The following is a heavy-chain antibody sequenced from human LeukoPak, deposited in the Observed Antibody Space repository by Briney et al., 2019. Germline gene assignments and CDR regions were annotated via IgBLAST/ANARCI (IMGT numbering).Heavy chain of an antibody. Sequence: SETLSLTCSVSGDSINSNYWSWMRQPPGKGLEWIGYIYYGGSTNYNPFLKSRVRMSVDTSKNQFSLNLSSVTAADTAVYHCARLLAGCPGGRCRAHFDYWGQGTLVTVSS. V-gene: IGHV4-59*01. CDR3: ARLLAGCPGGRCRAHFDY. J-gene: IGHJ4*02. CDR2: IYYGGST. CDR1: GDSINSNY. D-gene: IGHD2-15*01.